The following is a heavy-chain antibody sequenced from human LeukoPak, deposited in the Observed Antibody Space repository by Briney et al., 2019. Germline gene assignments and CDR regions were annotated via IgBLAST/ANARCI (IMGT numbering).Heavy chain of an antibody. V-gene: IGHV3-48*01. Sequence: GGTLRLSCAASGFTFSSYSMNWVRQAPGKGLEWVSYISSSSSTIYYADSVKGRFTISRDNAKNSLYLQMNSLRAEDTAVYYSARDRHRYSYDTGGYPPYWGQGTLVTVSS. J-gene: IGHJ4*02. CDR1: GFTFSSYS. D-gene: IGHD3-22*01. CDR3: ARDRHRYSYDTGGYPPY. CDR2: ISSSSSTI.